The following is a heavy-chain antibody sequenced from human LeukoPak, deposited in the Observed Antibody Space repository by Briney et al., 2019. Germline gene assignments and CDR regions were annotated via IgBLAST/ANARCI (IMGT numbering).Heavy chain of an antibody. V-gene: IGHV1-46*01. J-gene: IGHJ4*02. CDR3: ARGAVAGMSPFDY. D-gene: IGHD6-19*01. Sequence: GASVKVSCKASGYTFTSYYMHWVRQAPGQGLEWMGIINPSGGSTSYAQKFQGRVTMTTDTSTSTAYMELRSLRSDDTAVYYCARGAVAGMSPFDYWGQGTLVTVSS. CDR1: GYTFTSYY. CDR2: INPSGGST.